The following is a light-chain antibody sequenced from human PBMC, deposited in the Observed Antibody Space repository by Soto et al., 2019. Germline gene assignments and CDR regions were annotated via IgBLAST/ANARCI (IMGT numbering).Light chain of an antibody. J-gene: IGKJ3*01. V-gene: IGKV1-39*01. CDR3: QQSYSTPPVT. CDR2: AAS. Sequence: DIPMTQSPSSLSASVGDRVTITCRASQSISSYLNWYHQKPGKAPKLLIYAASSLQSGVPSRFSGSGSGTDFTLTISSLQPEDFATYYCQQSYSTPPVTFGPGTKVDIK. CDR1: QSISSY.